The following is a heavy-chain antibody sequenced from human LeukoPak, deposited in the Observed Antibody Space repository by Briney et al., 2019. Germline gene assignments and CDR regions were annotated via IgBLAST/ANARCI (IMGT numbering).Heavy chain of an antibody. D-gene: IGHD3-16*01. CDR3: AKGWGKQVDWFDP. Sequence: PSETLSLTCSVSGDSIDSYFWNWIRQSPGKGLEWIGYFSHIMYTNYNPSLKSRVTISGDTSKNQISLRLTSVTASDTAVYFCAKGWGKQVDWFDPWGQGTLVTVSS. V-gene: IGHV4-59*01. J-gene: IGHJ5*02. CDR1: GDSIDSYF. CDR2: FSHIMYT.